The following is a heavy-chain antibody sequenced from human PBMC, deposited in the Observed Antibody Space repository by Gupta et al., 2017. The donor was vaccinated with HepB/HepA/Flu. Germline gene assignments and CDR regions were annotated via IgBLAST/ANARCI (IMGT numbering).Heavy chain of an antibody. CDR1: GYTLTSYG. CDR3: AXGGGSTVTTQEDY. CDR2: INAGNGNT. Sequence: QVQLVQSGAEVKKPGASLKVSCKASGYTLTSYGLHWVRQPPGQRLEWMGWINAGNGNTKYSQKFQGRVTITRDTSASTAYMELSSLRYEXTAVYYCAXGGGSTVTTQEDYWGQGTLVTVAS. D-gene: IGHD4-17*01. V-gene: IGHV1-3*01. J-gene: IGHJ4*02.